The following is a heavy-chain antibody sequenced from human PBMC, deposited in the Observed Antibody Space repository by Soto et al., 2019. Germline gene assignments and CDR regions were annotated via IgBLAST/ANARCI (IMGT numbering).Heavy chain of an antibody. CDR1: GYTFSSYT. V-gene: IGHV1-69*09. CDR3: ARDPVHYGSGYFDY. CDR2: IIPILGIA. D-gene: IGHD3-10*01. J-gene: IGHJ4*02. Sequence: QVQLVQSGAEVKKPGASVKVSCKASGYTFSSYTISWVRQAPGQGLEWMGRIIPILGIANYAQKFQGRVTITADKSTSTAYMELSSLRSEDTAVYYCARDPVHYGSGYFDYWGQGTLVTVSS.